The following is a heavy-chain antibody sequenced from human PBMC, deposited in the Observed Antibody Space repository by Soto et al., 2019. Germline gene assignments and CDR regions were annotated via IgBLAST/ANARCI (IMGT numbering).Heavy chain of an antibody. CDR3: AKEALLWFGELLGLGFYYGMDV. J-gene: IGHJ6*02. CDR2: IYYSGST. Sequence: HPSSVSERKSSDYGCSWIRQTPGKGLEWIGYIYYSGSTNYNPSLKSRVTISVDTSKNQFSLKLSSVTAADTAVYYCAKEALLWFGELLGLGFYYGMDVRGQGTTGTVSS. CDR1: ERKSSDYG. D-gene: IGHD3-10*01. V-gene: IGHV4-59*01.